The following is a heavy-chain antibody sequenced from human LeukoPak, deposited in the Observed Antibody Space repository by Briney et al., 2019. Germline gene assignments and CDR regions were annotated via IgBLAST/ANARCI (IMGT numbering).Heavy chain of an antibody. J-gene: IGHJ4*02. CDR2: IIPIFGTA. D-gene: IGHD5-18*01. V-gene: IGHV1-69*13. CDR1: GGTFSSYA. Sequence: SVKVSCKASGGTFSSYATSWVRQAPGQGLEWMGGIIPIFGTANYAQKFQGRVTITADESTSTAYMELSSLRSEDTAVYYCARDTSYSYGFDYWGQGTLVTVSS. CDR3: ARDTSYSYGFDY.